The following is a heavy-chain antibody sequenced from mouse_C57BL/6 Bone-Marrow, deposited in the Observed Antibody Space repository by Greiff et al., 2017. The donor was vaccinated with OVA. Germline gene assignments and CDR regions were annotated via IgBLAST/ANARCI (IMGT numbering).Heavy chain of an antibody. CDR3: ASSNWDEGAWFAY. CDR1: GFSLTSYG. Sequence: VQLQQSGPGLVQPSQSLSITCTVSGFSLTSYGVHWVRQSPGKGLAWLGVIWSGGSTDYNAAFISRLSISKDKSKSQVFFKMNSLQAYDTAIYYCASSNWDEGAWFAYWGQGTLVTVSA. J-gene: IGHJ3*01. V-gene: IGHV2-2*01. D-gene: IGHD4-1*01. CDR2: IWSGGST.